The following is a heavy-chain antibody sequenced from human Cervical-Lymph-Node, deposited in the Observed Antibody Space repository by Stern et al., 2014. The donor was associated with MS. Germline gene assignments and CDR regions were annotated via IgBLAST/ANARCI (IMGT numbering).Heavy chain of an antibody. D-gene: IGHD4-17*01. CDR3: PRALYGDYFDY. CDR2: IYWSDDK. Sequence: QVTLRESGPTLVKPTQTLTLTCTFSGFSLSTSRVGVGWIRQPPGKALEWLALIYWSDDKYYSPSLKNRLTITKDTSKNQVVLTLTNMDPVDTATYYCPRALYGDYFDYWGQGSLVTVSS. V-gene: IGHV2-5*01. CDR1: GFSLSTSRVG. J-gene: IGHJ4*02.